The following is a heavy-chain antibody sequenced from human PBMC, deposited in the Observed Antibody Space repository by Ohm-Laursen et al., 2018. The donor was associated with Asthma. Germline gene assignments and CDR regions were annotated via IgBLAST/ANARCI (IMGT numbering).Heavy chain of an antibody. CDR1: GGTFNNYV. CDR2: INSVFGIT. CDR3: ARKRGACISSTCYSLDF. D-gene: IGHD2-15*01. J-gene: IGHJ4*02. Sequence: SVKVSCKSLGGTFNNYVIGWVRQAPGQGLEWAGGINSVFGITSYPQKFQGRVTVTADESTSTVYMELSSLTSEDTAVYFCARKRGACISSTCYSLDFWGQGTRVTVST. V-gene: IGHV1-69*13.